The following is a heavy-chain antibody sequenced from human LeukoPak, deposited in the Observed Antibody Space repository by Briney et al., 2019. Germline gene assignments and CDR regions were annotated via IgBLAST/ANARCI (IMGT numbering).Heavy chain of an antibody. J-gene: IGHJ4*02. CDR1: GYTFIVYH. CDR2: INPNSGTT. CDR3: ASSGSYRGRFDY. Sequence: ASVKVSCEASGYTFIVYHMHWVRQAPGQGLEWMGYINPNSGTTEYEQNFQGRLTMTRDTSISTTYMDLISLTSDDTAVYYCASSGSYRGRFDYWGQGTLVTVSS. D-gene: IGHD1-26*01. V-gene: IGHV1-2*02.